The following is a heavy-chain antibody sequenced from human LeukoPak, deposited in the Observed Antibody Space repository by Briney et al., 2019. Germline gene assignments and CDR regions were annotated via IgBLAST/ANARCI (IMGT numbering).Heavy chain of an antibody. Sequence: GASLRLSCAASGFTFSSYAMAWLRQAPVKGLEWVSVITDSGINTYYTDSVKGRFTISRDNSKNTLYLQMNSLRAEDTAVYYCAKGTLGSCSGASCYPLDYWGQGTLVTVSS. J-gene: IGHJ4*02. CDR2: ITDSGINT. CDR3: AKGTLGSCSGASCYPLDY. CDR1: GFTFSSYA. V-gene: IGHV3-23*01. D-gene: IGHD2-15*01.